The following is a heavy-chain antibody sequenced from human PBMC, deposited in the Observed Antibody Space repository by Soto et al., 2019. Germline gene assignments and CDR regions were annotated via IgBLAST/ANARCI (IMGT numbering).Heavy chain of an antibody. Sequence: SVKVSCKASVYTFTRYAIHWVRQAPGQGLEWMGWINAGSGSSRYSQNFQGRVTITRDTSASTAYMELSSLIFEDTGVYYCARERAVSANFFDYWGQGTLVTVSS. V-gene: IGHV1-3*01. CDR1: VYTFTRYA. CDR3: ARERAVSANFFDY. D-gene: IGHD2-21*02. J-gene: IGHJ4*02. CDR2: INAGSGSS.